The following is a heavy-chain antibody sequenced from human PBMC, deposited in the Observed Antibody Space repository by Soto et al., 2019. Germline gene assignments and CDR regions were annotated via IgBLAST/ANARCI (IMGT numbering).Heavy chain of an antibody. J-gene: IGHJ4*02. CDR1: GYAFTTYG. CDR2: ISAHNGNT. D-gene: IGHD1-1*01. Sequence: QVHLVQSGAEVKKPGASVKVSCKGSGYAFTTYGITWVRQAPGQGLEWMGWISAHNGNTNYAQKLQGRVTVTRDTSTSTAYLDLSRLRSDDTAGYYFARGRYGDYWGQGALVTVSS. V-gene: IGHV1-18*01. CDR3: ARGRYGDY.